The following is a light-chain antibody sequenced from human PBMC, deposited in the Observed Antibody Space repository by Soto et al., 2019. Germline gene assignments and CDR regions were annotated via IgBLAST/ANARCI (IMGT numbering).Light chain of an antibody. CDR1: QSVSSN. V-gene: IGKV3-15*01. J-gene: IGKJ3*01. CDR2: GAS. CDR3: QQYNNWPKT. Sequence: EIVMTQSPATLSVSPGERGTLSCRASQSVSSNLAWYQQKPGQAPRLLIYGASTRATGIPARFSGSGSGTEFTLTISSLQSEDFAVYYCQQYNNWPKTFGPGTKVYIK.